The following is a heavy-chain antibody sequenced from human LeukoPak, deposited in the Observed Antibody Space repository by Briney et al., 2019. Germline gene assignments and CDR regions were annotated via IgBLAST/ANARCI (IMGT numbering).Heavy chain of an antibody. CDR2: IRYDGSDK. CDR3: AKGVYYDSSGYSFDY. D-gene: IGHD3-22*01. V-gene: IGHV3-30*02. CDR1: GFTFSNYA. J-gene: IGHJ4*02. Sequence: PGGSLRLSCAASGFTFSNYAMHWVRQAPGKGPEWVAFIRYDGSDKYYADSVRGRFTISRDNSKNTLYLQMNSLRAEDTAVYYCAKGVYYDSSGYSFDYWGQGTLVTVSS.